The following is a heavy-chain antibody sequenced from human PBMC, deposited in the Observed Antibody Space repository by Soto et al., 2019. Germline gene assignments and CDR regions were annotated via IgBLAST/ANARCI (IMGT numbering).Heavy chain of an antibody. Sequence: GWSLRLSCAASGFTFSSYWMSWVRQAPGKGLEWVANIKQDGSEKYYVDSVKGRFTIPRDNAKNSLYLQMNSLRAEDTAVYYCARDNDDFWTGYSSGMDVWGQGTTVTVSS. D-gene: IGHD3-3*01. V-gene: IGHV3-7*05. CDR3: ARDNDDFWTGYSSGMDV. CDR1: GFTFSSYW. CDR2: IKQDGSEK. J-gene: IGHJ6*02.